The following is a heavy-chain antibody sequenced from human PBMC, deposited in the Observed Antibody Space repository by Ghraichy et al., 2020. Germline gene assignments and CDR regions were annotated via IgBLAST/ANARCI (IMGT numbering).Heavy chain of an antibody. CDR3: ARKAPFKDI. CDR2: ISGSGGST. Sequence: GESLNISCAASGFTFSSYAMSWVRQAPGKGLEWVSTISGSGGSTYYADSVKGRFTISRDNSKNTLYLEMNSLRAEDTAVYYCARKAPFKDIWGQGTMVTVSS. J-gene: IGHJ3*02. V-gene: IGHV3-23*01. CDR1: GFTFSSYA.